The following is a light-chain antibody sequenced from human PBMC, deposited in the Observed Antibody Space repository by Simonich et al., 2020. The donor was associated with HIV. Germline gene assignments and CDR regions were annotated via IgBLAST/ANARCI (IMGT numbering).Light chain of an antibody. CDR3: QQYYSTPWT. J-gene: IGKJ1*01. CDR1: QSVLYSSNNKNY. Sequence: DIVMTQSPDSLAVSLGERATINCKSSQSVLYSSNNKNYLAWYKQKPRQPPNLLIYWASTRESGVPDRFSGSGSVTNFTLTISSLQAEDVAVYYCQQYYSTPWTFGQGTKVEIK. V-gene: IGKV4-1*01. CDR2: WAS.